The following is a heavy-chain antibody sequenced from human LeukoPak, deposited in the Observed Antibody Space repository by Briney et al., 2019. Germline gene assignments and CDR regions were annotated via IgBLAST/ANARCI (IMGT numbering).Heavy chain of an antibody. D-gene: IGHD1-1*01. CDR1: GFPFIEYS. J-gene: IGHJ4*02. Sequence: GGSLRPSCTASGFPFIEYSMNWVRQAPGKGLEWISYIGIDSGNTKYADSVRGRFTISTDKAKNSLYLQMNSLRVEDTAVYYCARDHNYAFDNWGQGTLVSVAS. V-gene: IGHV3-48*01. CDR3: ARDHNYAFDN. CDR2: IGIDSGNT.